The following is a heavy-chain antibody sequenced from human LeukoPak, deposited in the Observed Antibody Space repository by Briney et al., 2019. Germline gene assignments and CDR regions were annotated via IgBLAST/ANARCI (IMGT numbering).Heavy chain of an antibody. V-gene: IGHV2-5*02. CDR3: VESTRGRRTGSSYFAP. J-gene: IGHJ5*02. Sequence: SGPTLVKPTQTLTLTCSLSDSALTTTGAGVGWIRQPPGKALQWLALIYWDDEKRYNPSLNSRVTITRDTSKTQVVLTMTDMDPVDTATYFCVESTRGRRTGSSYFAPWGHGILVTVSS. D-gene: IGHD1-1*01. CDR1: DSALTTTGAG. CDR2: IYWDDEK.